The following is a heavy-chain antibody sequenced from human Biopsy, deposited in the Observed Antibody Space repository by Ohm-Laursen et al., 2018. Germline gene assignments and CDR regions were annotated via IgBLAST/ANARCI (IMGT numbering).Heavy chain of an antibody. D-gene: IGHD6-19*01. CDR1: GDSLTSGPEN. CDR3: ARGRRTSGWPYFDN. CDR2: IYSGGNT. J-gene: IGHJ4*02. V-gene: IGHV4-61*01. Sequence: SQTLSLTCTVSGDSLTSGPENWSWIRQSPGQGLEYIGFIYSGGNTNYNPSLKNRVTMSADTSKNQFYLKLYSVTAADTAVYYCARGRRTSGWPYFDNWGQGALVIVSP.